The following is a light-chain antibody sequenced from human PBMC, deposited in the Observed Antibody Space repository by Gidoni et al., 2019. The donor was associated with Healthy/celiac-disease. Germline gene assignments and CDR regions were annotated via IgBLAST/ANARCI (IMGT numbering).Light chain of an antibody. V-gene: IGKV1-5*01. J-gene: IGKJ2*01. CDR2: DAS. CDR3: QQYNSYVYT. CDR1: QSISSW. Sequence: IQMTQYPSTLSASVGDRVTITCRASQSISSWLAWYQQKPGKAPKLLIYDASSLESGVPSRFSGSGSGTEFTLTISSLHPDDFATYYCQQYNSYVYTFGQGTKLEIK.